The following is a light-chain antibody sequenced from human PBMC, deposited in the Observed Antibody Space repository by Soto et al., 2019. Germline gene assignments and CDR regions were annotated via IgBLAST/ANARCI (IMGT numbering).Light chain of an antibody. CDR1: QSVSSSY. CDR2: GAS. J-gene: IGKJ2*01. Sequence: ENVLTQSPGTLSLSPGERATLSCRASQSVSSSYLTWYQQKPGQAPRLLIYGASSRATDIPDRFSGSGSGTDFTLTISRLEPEDFGVYYCQQYDSSPVTFGQGTKLEIK. V-gene: IGKV3-20*01. CDR3: QQYDSSPVT.